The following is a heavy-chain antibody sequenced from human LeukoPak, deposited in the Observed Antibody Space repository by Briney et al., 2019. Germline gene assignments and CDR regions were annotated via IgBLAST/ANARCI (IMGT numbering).Heavy chain of an antibody. J-gene: IGHJ4*02. CDR1: GYSISSGYY. D-gene: IGHD1-26*01. V-gene: IGHV4-38-2*02. CDR2: IHYNGIT. Sequence: PSETLSLTCTVSGYSISSGYYWGWIRQPPGKGLEWIGYIHYNGITNYNPSLKSRVTMSLDTSKNQVSLKLNSVTAADTAVYYCARHISSGGTYAHFDYWGQGTLVTVSS. CDR3: ARHISSGGTYAHFDY.